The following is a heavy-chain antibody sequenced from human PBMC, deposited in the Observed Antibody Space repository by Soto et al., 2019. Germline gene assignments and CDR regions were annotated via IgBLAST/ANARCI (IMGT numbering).Heavy chain of an antibody. Sequence: SGGSLRLSCTASGFTFGDYAMSWFRQAPGKGLEWVGFIRSKDYGGTTEYAASVKGRFTISRDDSKRIAYLQMNSLKTEDTAVYYCTRDHSYYYDSSGSACPEYWGKGTLVTVSS. D-gene: IGHD3-22*01. CDR1: GFTFGDYA. CDR2: IRSKDYGGTT. CDR3: TRDHSYYYDSSGSACPEY. V-gene: IGHV3-49*03. J-gene: IGHJ4*02.